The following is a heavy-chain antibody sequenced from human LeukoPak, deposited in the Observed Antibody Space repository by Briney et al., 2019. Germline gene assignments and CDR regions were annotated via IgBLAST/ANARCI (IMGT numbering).Heavy chain of an antibody. D-gene: IGHD6-6*01. Sequence: GGSLRLSCAASGFTFSNYNMDWVRQAPGKGLECVSSISDSGINVYYTDSVKGRFTISRDNAKNSLYLQMNSLRAEDTAVYYCAKEGRSSTPGYWGQGTLVTVSS. J-gene: IGHJ4*02. CDR3: AKEGRSSTPGY. CDR2: ISDSGINV. V-gene: IGHV3-21*01. CDR1: GFTFSNYN.